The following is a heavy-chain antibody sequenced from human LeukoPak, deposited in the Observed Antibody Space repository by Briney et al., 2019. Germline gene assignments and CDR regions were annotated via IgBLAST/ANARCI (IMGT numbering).Heavy chain of an antibody. CDR3: ARGADSSGYYSIFYFDY. J-gene: IGHJ4*02. Sequence: SETLSLTCTVFGGSISSYYWNWIRQPPGKGLEWIGYIYYSGSTNYNPSLKSRVTISVDTSKNQFSLKLSSVTAADTAVYYCARGADSSGYYSIFYFDYWGQGTLVTVSS. CDR1: GGSISSYY. D-gene: IGHD3-22*01. CDR2: IYYSGST. V-gene: IGHV4-59*01.